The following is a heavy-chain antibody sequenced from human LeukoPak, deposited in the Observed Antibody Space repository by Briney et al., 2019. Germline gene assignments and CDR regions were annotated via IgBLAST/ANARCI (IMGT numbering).Heavy chain of an antibody. Sequence: GGSLRLSCAASGFSFSSYGMLWVRQAPGKGLEWVAVIWYDGSNKYYADSVKGRFTISRDNSNNTLYLQMNSLRVEDTAVYYCARGGPEWPLDYWGQGTLATVSS. CDR3: ARGGPEWPLDY. CDR1: GFSFSSYG. J-gene: IGHJ4*02. V-gene: IGHV3-33*01. CDR2: IWYDGSNK. D-gene: IGHD3-16*01.